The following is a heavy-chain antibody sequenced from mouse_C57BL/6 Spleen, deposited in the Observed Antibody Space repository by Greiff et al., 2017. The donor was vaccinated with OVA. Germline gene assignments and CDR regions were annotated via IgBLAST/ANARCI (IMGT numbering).Heavy chain of an antibody. CDR3: TRERAQASFDY. CDR2: ISSGGDYI. Sequence: EVQGVESGEGLVKPGGSLKLSCAASGFTFSSYAMSWVRQTPEKRLEWVAYISSGGDYIYYADTVKGRFTISRDNARNTLYLQMSSLKSEDTAMYYCTRERAQASFDYWGQGTTLTVSS. V-gene: IGHV5-9-1*02. D-gene: IGHD3-2*02. J-gene: IGHJ2*01. CDR1: GFTFSSYA.